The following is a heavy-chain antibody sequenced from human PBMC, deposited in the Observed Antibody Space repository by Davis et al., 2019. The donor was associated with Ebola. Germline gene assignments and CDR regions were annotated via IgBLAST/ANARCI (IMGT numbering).Heavy chain of an antibody. J-gene: IGHJ4*02. CDR3: ARGHNYGFEY. D-gene: IGHD5-18*01. CDR2: IISNSGDT. CDR1: GYTFTGFY. Sequence: ASVKVSCKASGYTFTGFYIHWVRQAPGHGLEWMGRIISNSGDTNYAQNFQGRVTMTRDTSISTAYMELSRLTSDDTAVYYCARGHNYGFEYWGQGTLVTVSS. V-gene: IGHV1-2*06.